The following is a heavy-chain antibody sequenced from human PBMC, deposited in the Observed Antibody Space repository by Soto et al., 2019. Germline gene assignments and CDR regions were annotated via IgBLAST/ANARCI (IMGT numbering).Heavy chain of an antibody. CDR1: GFTFSSYG. CDR2: IWYDGSNK. J-gene: IGHJ3*02. D-gene: IGHD4-17*01. CDR3: ARDSGYGDSRDAFEI. Sequence: PGGSLRLSCAASGFTFSSYGMHWVRQAPGKGLEWVAVIWYDGSNKYYADSVKGRFTISRDNSKNTLYLQMNSLRAEDTAVYYCARDSGYGDSRDAFEIWGQGTMVTVSS. V-gene: IGHV3-33*01.